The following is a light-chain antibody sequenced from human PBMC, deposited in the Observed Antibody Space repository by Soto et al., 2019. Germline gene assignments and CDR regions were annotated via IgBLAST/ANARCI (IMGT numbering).Light chain of an antibody. CDR3: QLHDEFPT. V-gene: IGKV1-33*01. Sequence: DLQTTQSPSALSASVGDRLTITCRASQGIRIYLNWFQQKPGKAPXXLIYDASNLQTGVPSRFSGSGSGTYFILIINNLQPEYAATYYCQLHDEFPTFGQGTRLEIK. CDR2: DAS. J-gene: IGKJ5*01. CDR1: QGIRIY.